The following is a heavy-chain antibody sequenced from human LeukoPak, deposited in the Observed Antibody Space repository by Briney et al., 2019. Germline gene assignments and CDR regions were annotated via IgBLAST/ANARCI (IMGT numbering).Heavy chain of an antibody. V-gene: IGHV1-2*04. Sequence: ASVKVSCRASGYTFTGYYIHWVRQAPGQGLEWMGRINPNSGGTNYAQKFQGWVTMTRDTSISTAYMELSRLRSDDTAVYYCARGWRGPDNWFDPWGQGTLVTVSS. CDR2: INPNSGGT. D-gene: IGHD5-12*01. J-gene: IGHJ5*02. CDR1: GYTFTGYY. CDR3: ARGWRGPDNWFDP.